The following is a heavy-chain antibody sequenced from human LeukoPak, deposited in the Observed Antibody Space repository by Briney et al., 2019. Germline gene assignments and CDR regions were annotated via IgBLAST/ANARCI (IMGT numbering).Heavy chain of an antibody. CDR2: ISAYNGNT. J-gene: IGHJ6*03. V-gene: IGHV1-18*01. D-gene: IGHD2-2*01. Sequence: GPVKVSCKASGYTFTSYGISWVRQAPGQGLEWMGWISAYNGNTNYAQKLQGRVTMTTDTSTSTAYMELRSLRSDDTAVYYCARVKGVVPAAIRNYYYMDVWGKGTTVTVSS. CDR3: ARVKGVVPAAIRNYYYMDV. CDR1: GYTFTSYG.